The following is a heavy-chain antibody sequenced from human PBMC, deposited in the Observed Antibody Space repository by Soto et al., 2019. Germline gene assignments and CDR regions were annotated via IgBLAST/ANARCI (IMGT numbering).Heavy chain of an antibody. CDR2: ISAHSGDT. CDR1: GYTFSNYG. J-gene: IGHJ4*02. Sequence: QVQLVQSGAEVKKPGASVKVSCKASGYTFSNYGISWVRQAPGQGLEWMGWISAHSGDTNYAQSLQGRVTMTTDTSTSTAYMELRSLRSNDTAVYYCAVGTYNDYWGQGTLVTVSS. CDR3: AVGTYNDY. V-gene: IGHV1-18*01. D-gene: IGHD7-27*01.